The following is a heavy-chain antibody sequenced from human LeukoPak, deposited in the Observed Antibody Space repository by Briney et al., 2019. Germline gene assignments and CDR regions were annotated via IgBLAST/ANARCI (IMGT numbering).Heavy chain of an antibody. V-gene: IGHV1-69*13. CDR2: IIPIFGTA. CDR1: VGTFSSYA. D-gene: IGHD2-21*02. J-gene: IGHJ6*03. CDR3: AAMVVTAASSYYYYMDV. Sequence: AVNVSRKHSVGTFSSYAICCVRQAPGQGLEWMGGIIPIFGTANYAHTLHRRGTITADESTSTAYMELSRLRSEDTAVYYCAAMVVTAASSYYYYMDVWGKGTTVTISS.